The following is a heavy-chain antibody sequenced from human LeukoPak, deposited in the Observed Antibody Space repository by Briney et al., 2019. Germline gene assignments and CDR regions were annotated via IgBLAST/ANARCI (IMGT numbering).Heavy chain of an antibody. V-gene: IGHV3-23*01. CDR2: ISGGGGST. J-gene: IGHJ4*02. Sequence: PGGPLTLPCAPWRFTFSSYHMICPPRSTGKALEGRADISGGGGSTYYADSVKGRFTIYRDNYKNTLYLQMNSLRAEDTAVYYCAKGVVVPAAPLDYWGQGTLVTVSS. CDR3: AKGVVVPAAPLDY. CDR1: RFTFSSYH. D-gene: IGHD2-2*01.